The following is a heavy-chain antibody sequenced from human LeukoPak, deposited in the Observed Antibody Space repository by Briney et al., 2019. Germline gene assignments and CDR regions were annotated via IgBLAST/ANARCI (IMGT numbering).Heavy chain of an antibody. CDR2: IYYSGST. J-gene: IGHJ4*02. V-gene: IGHV4-59*02. CDR3: ARGFGGASRY. D-gene: IGHD3-10*01. CDR1: GFTVSSNY. Sequence: GSLRLSCAASGFTVSSNYMSWIRQPPGKGLEWIGYIYYSGSTNYNPSLKSRVTISVDTSKNQFSLKLSSVTAADTAVYYCARGFGGASRYWGQGTLVTVSS.